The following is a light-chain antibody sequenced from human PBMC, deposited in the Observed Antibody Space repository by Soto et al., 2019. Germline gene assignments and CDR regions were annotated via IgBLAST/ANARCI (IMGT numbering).Light chain of an antibody. CDR3: AAWDDSLNGYV. CDR2: YVD. V-gene: IGLV2-14*03. CDR1: SRDVGAYDY. J-gene: IGLJ1*01. Sequence: QSALTQPASVSGSPGQSITISCTGTSRDVGAYDYVSWYLQYPDKAPQLLIYYVDHRLSGVSSRFSGSKSGNTASLTISGLQAEDEAEYFCAAWDDSLNGYVFGSGTKVTVL.